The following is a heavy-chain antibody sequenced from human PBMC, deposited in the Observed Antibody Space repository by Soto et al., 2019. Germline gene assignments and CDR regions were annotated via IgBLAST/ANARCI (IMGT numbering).Heavy chain of an antibody. J-gene: IGHJ5*02. Sequence: EVQLLESGGGLVQPGGSLRLSCAASGFTFSSYAMSWIRQAPGKGLEWVSDISGSGGITYYADSVKGRFTISRDNSKNTLYLQMNSLRAEDTAVYYCAKSAMVRGGGWFDPWGQGTLVTVSS. CDR1: GFTFSSYA. D-gene: IGHD3-10*01. CDR3: AKSAMVRGGGWFDP. CDR2: ISGSGGIT. V-gene: IGHV3-23*01.